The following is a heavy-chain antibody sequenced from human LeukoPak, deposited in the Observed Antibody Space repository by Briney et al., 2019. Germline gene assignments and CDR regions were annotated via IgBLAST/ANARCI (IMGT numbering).Heavy chain of an antibody. V-gene: IGHV1-46*01. CDR2: INPSGGTT. D-gene: IGHD3-22*01. CDR1: GYTFTDYY. J-gene: IGHJ3*02. Sequence: ASVKVSCEASGYTFTDYYMHWVRQAPGQGLEWVAIINPSGGTTTHAQKFQGRVTMTRDTSTSTVYMELSSLRSEDTALYYCARGDKSGYYGAFDIWGQGTMVTVSS. CDR3: ARGDKSGYYGAFDI.